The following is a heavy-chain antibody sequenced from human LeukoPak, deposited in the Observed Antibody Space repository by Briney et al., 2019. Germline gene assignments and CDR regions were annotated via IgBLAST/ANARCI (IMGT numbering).Heavy chain of an antibody. CDR3: VRGVQGYSYGSRFDY. CDR1: GFIVSSNY. CDR2: IYGGSNI. Sequence: PGGSLRLSCAASGFIVSSNYMSWVRQAPGKGLEWVSVIYGGSNIYYADSVKGRFTISRDNPKNTLYLQMNSLRAEDTAVYYCVRGVQGYSYGSRFDYWGQGTLVTVSS. V-gene: IGHV3-53*01. D-gene: IGHD5-18*01. J-gene: IGHJ4*02.